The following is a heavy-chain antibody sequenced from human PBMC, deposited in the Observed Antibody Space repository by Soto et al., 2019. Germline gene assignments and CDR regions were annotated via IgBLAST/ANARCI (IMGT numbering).Heavy chain of an antibody. CDR2: IIPIFGTA. D-gene: IGHD3-16*02. CDR3: ARVEDYVWGSYRSTPRAFDI. V-gene: IGHV1-69*13. J-gene: IGHJ3*02. CDR1: GGTLSSYA. Sequence: GASVKVSCKASGGTLSSYAISWVRQAPGQGLEWMGGIIPIFGTANYAQKFQGRVTITADESTSTAYMELSSLRSEDTAVYYCARVEDYVWGSYRSTPRAFDIWGQGTMVTVSS.